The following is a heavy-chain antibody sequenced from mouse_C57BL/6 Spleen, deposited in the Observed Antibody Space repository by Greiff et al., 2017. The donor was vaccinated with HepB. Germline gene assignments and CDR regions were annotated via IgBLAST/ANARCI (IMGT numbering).Heavy chain of an antibody. CDR1: GYAFSSSW. D-gene: IGHD3-2*02. CDR3: ARVSSAAWFAY. CDR2: IYPGDGDT. V-gene: IGHV1-82*01. J-gene: IGHJ3*01. Sequence: VQLQQSGPELVKPGASVKISCKASGYAFSSSWMNWVKQRPGKGLEWIGRIYPGDGDTNYNGKFKGKATLTADKSTSTAYMQLSSLTSEDSAVYFCARVSSAAWFAYWGQGTLGTVSA.